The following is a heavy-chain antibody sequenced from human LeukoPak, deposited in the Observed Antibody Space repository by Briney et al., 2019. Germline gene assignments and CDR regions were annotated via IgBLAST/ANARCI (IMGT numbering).Heavy chain of an antibody. Sequence: ASVKVSCKASGYTFTSYDINWVRQATGQGLEWTGWMNPNSGNTGYAQKFQGRVTMTRNTSISTAYMELSSLRSEDTAVYYCARGGDLGFGELFRRFYYYYYGMDVWGQGTTVTVSS. J-gene: IGHJ6*02. CDR3: ARGGDLGFGELFRRFYYYYYGMDV. CDR1: GYTFTSYD. CDR2: MNPNSGNT. D-gene: IGHD3-10*01. V-gene: IGHV1-8*01.